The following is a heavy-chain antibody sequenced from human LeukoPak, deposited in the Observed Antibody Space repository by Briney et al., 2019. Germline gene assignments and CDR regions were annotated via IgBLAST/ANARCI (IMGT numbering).Heavy chain of an antibody. Sequence: PGGSLRLSCAASGFSFTDNWMHWVRQAPGKGLEWVASIREDGSQKSSVDSVKGRFTISRDNAKTSLYLQMDSLRAEDTAVYWCARGPTNGQAFDYWGQGTLVSVSS. V-gene: IGHV3-7*01. CDR1: GFSFTDNW. CDR2: IREDGSQK. CDR3: ARGPTNGQAFDY. D-gene: IGHD2-8*01. J-gene: IGHJ4*02.